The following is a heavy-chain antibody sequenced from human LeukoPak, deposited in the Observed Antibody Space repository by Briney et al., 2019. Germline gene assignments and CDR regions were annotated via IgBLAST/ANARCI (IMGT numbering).Heavy chain of an antibody. V-gene: IGHV4-34*01. CDR3: ARARRGYARLDY. CDR1: GGSFSGYY. D-gene: IGHD5-12*01. CDR2: INHSGST. Sequence: PSETLSLTCAVSGGSFSGYYWTWIRQSPGKGLEWIGEINHSGSTNYNPSLTRRVTMSVDTSKNQFSLNLSAATAADTAVYYCARARRGYARLDYWGQGTLVTVSS. J-gene: IGHJ4*02.